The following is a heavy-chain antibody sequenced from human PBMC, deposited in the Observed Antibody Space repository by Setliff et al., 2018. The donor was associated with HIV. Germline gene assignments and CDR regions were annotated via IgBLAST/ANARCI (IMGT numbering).Heavy chain of an antibody. D-gene: IGHD3-22*01. CDR3: TRDFRYYDSSGYYFYSDAYDI. CDR1: GFTFDDSA. Sequence: LRLSCTASGFTFDDSALTWVRQAPGKGLEWVGVMRSKPYGGTTDYAESVKGRFTISRDDSRSVAYLQMNSLKVEDIAVYYCTRDFRYYDSSGYYFYSDAYDIWGQGRMVTVSS. V-gene: IGHV3-49*04. CDR2: MRSKPYGGTT. J-gene: IGHJ3*02.